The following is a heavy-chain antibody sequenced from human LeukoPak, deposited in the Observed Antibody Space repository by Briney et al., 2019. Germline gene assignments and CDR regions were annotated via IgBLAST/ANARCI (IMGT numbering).Heavy chain of an antibody. J-gene: IGHJ4*02. CDR2: ISSNGDNT. Sequence: QPGGSLRLPCSVSGFTFSTYVMHWVRQAPGKGLEYVSAISSNGDNTYYADSVKGRFTISRDNSKNTLYLQMSSLRADDTAVYYCVRGTSYWGQGTLVTVSS. V-gene: IGHV3-64D*06. CDR1: GFTFSTYV. CDR3: VRGTSY.